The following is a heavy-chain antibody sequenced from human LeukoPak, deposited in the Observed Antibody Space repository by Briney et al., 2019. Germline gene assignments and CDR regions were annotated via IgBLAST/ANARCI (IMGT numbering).Heavy chain of an antibody. Sequence: SETLSLTRAVYGGSFSGYYRSWIRQPPGKGLEWIGEINHSGSTNYNPSLKSRVTISVDTSKNQFSLKLSSVTAADTAVYYCARVGGIAAHYYFDYWGQGTLVTVSS. D-gene: IGHD6-13*01. CDR3: ARVGGIAAHYYFDY. CDR1: GGSFSGYY. V-gene: IGHV4-34*01. CDR2: INHSGST. J-gene: IGHJ4*02.